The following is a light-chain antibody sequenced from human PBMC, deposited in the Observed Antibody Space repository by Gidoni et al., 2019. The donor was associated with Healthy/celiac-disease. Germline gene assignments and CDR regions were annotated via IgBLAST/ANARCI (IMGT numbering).Light chain of an antibody. J-gene: IGLJ2*01. CDR1: SSDVGSYNL. CDR3: GSYAGSYVV. V-gene: IGLV2-23*01. Sequence: QSALTQPASVSGSPGQSITISCTGTSSDVGSYNLVSWYQQHPGKAPKLMIYEGSKRPSGVSNRFSGSKSGKTASLTISGLQAEDEADYYCGSYAGSYVVFGGGTKLTVI. CDR2: EGS.